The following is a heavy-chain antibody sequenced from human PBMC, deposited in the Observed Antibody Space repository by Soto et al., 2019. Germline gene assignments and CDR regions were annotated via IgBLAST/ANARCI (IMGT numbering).Heavy chain of an antibody. J-gene: IGHJ6*02. CDR1: GDSIGSSY. D-gene: IGHD6-19*01. Sequence: PSETLSLTCTVSGDSIGSSYWSWIRQPPGKGLEWIGYIYYSGSTNYNPSLKSRVTISVDTSKNQFSLKLSSVTAADTAVYYCARGRSPVKQWTNINSYGIDVWGQVTTVT. CDR2: IYYSGST. V-gene: IGHV4-59*01. CDR3: ARGRSPVKQWTNINSYGIDV.